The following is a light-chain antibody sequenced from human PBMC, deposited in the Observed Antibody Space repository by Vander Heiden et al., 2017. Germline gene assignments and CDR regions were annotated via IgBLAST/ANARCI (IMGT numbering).Light chain of an antibody. CDR3: QHSSDTPT. CDR2: GTI. Sequence: DTQMTQSPSPLSAPIGDTVTITCRASQRINSHVKYYQQTPRKATKVLFSGTITLDNAVPSRCSGTGARTDSNFTSTHQQDEDSATYCRQHSSDTPTFGQGTKLEI. J-gene: IGKJ2*01. CDR1: QRINSH. V-gene: IGKV1-39*01.